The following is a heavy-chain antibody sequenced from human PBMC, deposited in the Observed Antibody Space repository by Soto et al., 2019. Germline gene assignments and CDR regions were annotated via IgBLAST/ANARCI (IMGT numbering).Heavy chain of an antibody. CDR3: ATMGTSATGLYYVDS. CDR2: ISYSGST. V-gene: IGHV4-30-4*01. D-gene: IGHD1-7*01. CDR1: GGSISSGNYY. Sequence: QVQLQESGPGLVKPSQTLSLTCTVSGGSISSGNYYWSWIRQPPGKGLEWIGFISYSGSTYYNACLKSRVTISVDTSKNQFSLNLSFVTAADTAVYYCATMGTSATGLYYVDSWGQGTLVTVSS. J-gene: IGHJ4*02.